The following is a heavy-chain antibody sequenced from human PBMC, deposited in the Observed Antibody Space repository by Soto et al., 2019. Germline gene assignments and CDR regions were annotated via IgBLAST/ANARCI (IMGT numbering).Heavy chain of an antibody. CDR3: ARATTMVRRNWFDP. D-gene: IGHD3-10*01. CDR2: IYYSGST. Sequence: SSETLSLTCTVSGGSISSYYWSWIRQPPGKGLEWIGYIYYSGSTNYNPSLKSRVTISVDTSKNQFSLKLSSVTAADTAVYYCARATTMVRRNWFDPWGQGTLVTVSS. V-gene: IGHV4-59*01. J-gene: IGHJ5*02. CDR1: GGSISSYY.